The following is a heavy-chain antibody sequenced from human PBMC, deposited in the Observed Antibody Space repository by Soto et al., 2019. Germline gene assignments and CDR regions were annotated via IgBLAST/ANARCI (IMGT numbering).Heavy chain of an antibody. V-gene: IGHV3-48*02. D-gene: IGHD5-12*01. J-gene: IGHJ4*02. CDR2: ISTSSSTI. CDR3: ARIRVATFYFDY. Sequence: GGSLRLSCAASGFALSDYSMNWVRQAPGKGLEWVSYISTSSSTIYYADSVKGRFTISRDHAKNSLYLQMNSLRDEDTAIYYCARIRVATFYFDYWGQGTLVTVSS. CDR1: GFALSDYS.